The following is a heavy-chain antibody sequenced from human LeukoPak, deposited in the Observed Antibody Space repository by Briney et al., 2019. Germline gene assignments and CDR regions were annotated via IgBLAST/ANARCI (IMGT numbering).Heavy chain of an antibody. D-gene: IGHD2-2*01. CDR2: IYYSGST. V-gene: IGHV4-30-4*01. J-gene: IGHJ3*02. Sequence: KSSETLSLTCTVSGGSISSADYYWSWIRQPPGKGLEWIGCIYYSGSTYYNPSLKSRVTISVDTSKNQFSPKLSSVTAADTAVYYCARYCSSTSCPGRLAFDIWGQGTMVTVSS. CDR3: ARYCSSTSCPGRLAFDI. CDR1: GGSISSADYY.